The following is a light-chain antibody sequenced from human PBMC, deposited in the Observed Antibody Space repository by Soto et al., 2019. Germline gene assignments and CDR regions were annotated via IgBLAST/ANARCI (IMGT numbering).Light chain of an antibody. CDR1: SSDVGGYNY. V-gene: IGLV2-14*01. CDR3: NSYTSISTGV. J-gene: IGLJ2*01. CDR2: EVN. Sequence: QSALTQPASVSGSPGQSITISCTGTSSDVGGYNYVSWYQHHPGKAPKLIIYEVNNRPSGVSNRFSGSKSGNTASLTISGLQAEDEADYYCNSYTSISTGVFGGGTKLTVL.